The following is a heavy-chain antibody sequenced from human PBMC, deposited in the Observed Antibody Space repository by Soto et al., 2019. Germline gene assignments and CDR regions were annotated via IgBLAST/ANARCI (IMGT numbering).Heavy chain of an antibody. CDR2: IHYSGTA. Sequence: SETLSLTCTVSGGSISSGGYYWSWIRQHPGKGLEWIGYIHYSGTAHYNPSLKSRVTIPVDTSRNQFSLKLTSVTAADTAVYYCARDIGGNNWNPNWFDSWGQGTQVTVSS. V-gene: IGHV4-31*03. CDR1: GGSISSGGYY. J-gene: IGHJ5*01. D-gene: IGHD1-20*01. CDR3: ARDIGGNNWNPNWFDS.